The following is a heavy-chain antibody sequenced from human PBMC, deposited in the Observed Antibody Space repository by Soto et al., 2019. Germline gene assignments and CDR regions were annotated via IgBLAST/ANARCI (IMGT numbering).Heavy chain of an antibody. Sequence: GGSLRLSCAASGFTFSSYAMSWVRQAPGKGLEWVSAISGSGGSTYYADSVKGRFTISRDNSKNTLYLQMNSLKAEDTAVYYCAKGFPENTFGGVPVDYWGQGTVVTVSS. CDR3: AKGFPENTFGGVPVDY. D-gene: IGHD3-16*01. CDR1: GFTFSSYA. CDR2: ISGSGGST. J-gene: IGHJ4*02. V-gene: IGHV3-23*01.